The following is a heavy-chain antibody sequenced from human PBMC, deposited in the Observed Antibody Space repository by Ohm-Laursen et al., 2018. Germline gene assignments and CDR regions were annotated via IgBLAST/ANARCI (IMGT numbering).Heavy chain of an antibody. D-gene: IGHD1-26*01. V-gene: IGHV3-33*08. CDR3: ARVSKQWELLLDGFDI. J-gene: IGHJ3*02. CDR1: EFTFSSYA. CDR2: MWANGRDK. Sequence: SLRLSCAASEFTFSSYAMSWVRQAPGRGLEWVAVMWANGRDKYYADSVKGRFAVSRDNSKNTVYLQMNSLRAEDTAVYYCARVSKQWELLLDGFDIWGQGTMVTVSS.